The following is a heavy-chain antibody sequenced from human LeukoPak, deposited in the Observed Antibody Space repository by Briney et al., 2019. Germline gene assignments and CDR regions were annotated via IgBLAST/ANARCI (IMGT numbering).Heavy chain of an antibody. D-gene: IGHD3-22*01. CDR2: ISAYNGNT. J-gene: IGHJ6*03. CDR1: GYTFTSYG. Sequence: ASVKVSCKASGYTFTSYGISWVRQAPGQGLEWMGWISAYNGNTNYAQKLQGRVTMTTDTSTSTAYMELRSLRSDDTAVYYCARAVVVITVYYYYMGVWGKGTTVTVSS. V-gene: IGHV1-18*01. CDR3: ARAVVVITVYYYYMGV.